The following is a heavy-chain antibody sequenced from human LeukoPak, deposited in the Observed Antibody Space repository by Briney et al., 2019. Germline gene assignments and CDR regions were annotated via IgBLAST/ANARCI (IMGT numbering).Heavy chain of an antibody. CDR3: ARVGYSYGYYYYYMDV. Sequence: GASVKVSCKASGGTFSSYAISWVRQAPGQGLEWMGRIIPILGIANYAQKFQGRVTITADESTSTAYMELSSLRSEDTAVYYCARVGYSYGYYYYYMDVWGKGTTVTVSS. CDR1: GGTFSSYA. D-gene: IGHD5-18*01. J-gene: IGHJ6*03. CDR2: IIPILGIA. V-gene: IGHV1-69*04.